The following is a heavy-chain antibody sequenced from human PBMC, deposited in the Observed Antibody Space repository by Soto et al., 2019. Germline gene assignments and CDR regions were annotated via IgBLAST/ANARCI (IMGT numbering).Heavy chain of an antibody. D-gene: IGHD2-15*01. CDR3: ARGGWGTVVDY. V-gene: IGHV3-23*01. J-gene: IGHJ4*02. CDR1: GFTFHTYA. Sequence: EVQLLESGGGLVQPGGSLRLSCAASGFTFHTYAMTWVRQAPGKGLEWVSSISGAGDTTYYADSVKGRFTISRDASKNTLFWQVSSLRPEDTALYYCARGGWGTVVDYWGQGILVTVSS. CDR2: ISGAGDTT.